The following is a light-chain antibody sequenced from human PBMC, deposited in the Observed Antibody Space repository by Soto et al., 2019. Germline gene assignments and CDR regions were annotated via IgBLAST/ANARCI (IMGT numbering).Light chain of an antibody. CDR3: QQYGSSPQT. Sequence: EIVLTQSPGTLSLSPGERATLSCRASQSVISSSLAWYQQKPGQAPGLLIYGASTRATGVPDRFSGSGSGTDFTLTISRLEPEDFAVYYCQQYGSSPQTFGQGTQVEIK. CDR2: GAS. V-gene: IGKV3-20*01. CDR1: QSVISSS. J-gene: IGKJ1*01.